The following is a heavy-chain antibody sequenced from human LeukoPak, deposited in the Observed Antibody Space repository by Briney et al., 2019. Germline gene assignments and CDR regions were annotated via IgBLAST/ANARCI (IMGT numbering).Heavy chain of an antibody. CDR1: GFTFSNYE. Sequence: PGGSLRLSCVASGFTFSNYEMNWVRQAPGKGLEWISYIKGRFTISRENAKNSLNLQMNSLRAEDTAVYYCAKAEYGSGSYYHDYWGQGTLVTVSS. CDR2: I. J-gene: IGHJ4*02. D-gene: IGHD3-10*01. CDR3: AKAEYGSGSYYHDY. V-gene: IGHV3-48*03.